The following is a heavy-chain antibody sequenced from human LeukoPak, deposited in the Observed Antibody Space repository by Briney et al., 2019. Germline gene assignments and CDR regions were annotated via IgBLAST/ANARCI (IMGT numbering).Heavy chain of an antibody. CDR1: GYSISSGYY. V-gene: IGHV4-38-2*02. Sequence: PSETLSLTCTVSGYSISSGYYWGWIRQPPGKGLEWIGSIYYSGSTYYNPSLKSRVTMSVDTSKNQFSLKLSSVTAADTAVYYCARDRGTWNDDGFDYWGQGTLVTVSS. J-gene: IGHJ4*02. CDR3: ARDRGTWNDDGFDY. CDR2: IYYSGST. D-gene: IGHD1-1*01.